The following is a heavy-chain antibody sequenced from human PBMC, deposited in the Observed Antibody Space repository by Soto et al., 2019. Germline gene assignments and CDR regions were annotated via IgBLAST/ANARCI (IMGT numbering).Heavy chain of an antibody. D-gene: IGHD6-13*01. CDR1: GGTFSNFA. J-gene: IGHJ1*01. CDR2: FIPIFGTL. Sequence: QVQLVQSGAEVKKPGSSVKVSCTASGGTFSNFAISWVRQAPGQGLEWMGGFIPIFGTLNYAQRFQGRLTISADESTSTAYMGRSRRRSEDTAVYYCARFEQLVLHWGQGTLVTVSS. V-gene: IGHV1-69*01. CDR3: ARFEQLVLH.